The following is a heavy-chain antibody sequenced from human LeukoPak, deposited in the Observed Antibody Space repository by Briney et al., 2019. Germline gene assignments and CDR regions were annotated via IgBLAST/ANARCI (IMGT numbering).Heavy chain of an antibody. D-gene: IGHD5-18*01. CDR3: ARDRGYSYGHYYYYCMDV. CDR2: ISSSGSTI. Sequence: GGSLRLSCVASGFTFSDYYMSWIRQAPGKGLEWVSYISSSGSTIYYADSVKGRFTISRDNAKNSLHLQMNSLRAEDTAVYYCARDRGYSYGHYYYYCMDVWGQGTTVTVSS. J-gene: IGHJ6*02. V-gene: IGHV3-11*01. CDR1: GFTFSDYY.